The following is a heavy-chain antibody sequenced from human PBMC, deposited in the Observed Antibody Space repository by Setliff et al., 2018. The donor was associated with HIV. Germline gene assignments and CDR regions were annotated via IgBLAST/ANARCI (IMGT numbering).Heavy chain of an antibody. V-gene: IGHV4-4*07. CDR3: ARLGDSGYDFRGYFDY. D-gene: IGHD5-12*01. CDR1: GVSTSIHY. J-gene: IGHJ4*02. Sequence: PSETLSLTCTVSGVSTSIHYWVWIRQPAGRGLEWIGRIHTSDTTRYNPSLQSRVAMSVDTSKNQFSLKLTSVSAADTALYFCARLGDSGYDFRGYFDYWGQGKLVTVSS. CDR2: IHTSDTT.